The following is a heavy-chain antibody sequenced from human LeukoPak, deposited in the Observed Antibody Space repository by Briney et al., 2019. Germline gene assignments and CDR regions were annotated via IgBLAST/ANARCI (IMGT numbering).Heavy chain of an antibody. CDR1: GYTFNTYG. D-gene: IGHD3-10*01. CDR2: INPNSGGT. Sequence: ASVKVSCKASGYTFNTYGISWVRQAPGQGLEWMGWINPNSGGTNYAQKFQGRVTMTRDTSISTAYMELSRLRSDDTAVYYCARDPAQPGGYWGQGTLVTVSS. CDR3: ARDPAQPGGY. J-gene: IGHJ4*02. V-gene: IGHV1-2*02.